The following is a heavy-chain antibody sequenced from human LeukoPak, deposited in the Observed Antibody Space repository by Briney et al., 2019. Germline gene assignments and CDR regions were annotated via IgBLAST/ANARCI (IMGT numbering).Heavy chain of an antibody. CDR1: GFTFSSYG. Sequence: PGRSLRLSCAASGFTFSSYGMHWVRQAPGKGLEWVAVLWFDGSNTYYADSVKGRLIISRDNAKNILYLQMNSPRAEDTAVYYCAKDPYYYNSSDYLRDVRGYFDLWGRGTLVTVSS. D-gene: IGHD3-22*01. CDR2: LWFDGSNT. CDR3: AKDPYYYNSSDYLRDVRGYFDL. J-gene: IGHJ2*01. V-gene: IGHV3-33*06.